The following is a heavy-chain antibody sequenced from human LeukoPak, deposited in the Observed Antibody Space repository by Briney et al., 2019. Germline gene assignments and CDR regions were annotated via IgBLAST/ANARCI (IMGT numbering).Heavy chain of an antibody. CDR1: GGSISSYY. CDR3: ARGVRGVFDY. J-gene: IGHJ4*02. CDR2: IYYSGST. D-gene: IGHD3-10*01. Sequence: SETLSLTCTVSGGSISSYYWSWIRQPPGKGLEWIGYIYYSGSTNYNPSLKSRVTISVDTSKNQFSLKLSSVTAADTAVYYCARGVRGVFDYWGQGTLVTVSS. V-gene: IGHV4-59*01.